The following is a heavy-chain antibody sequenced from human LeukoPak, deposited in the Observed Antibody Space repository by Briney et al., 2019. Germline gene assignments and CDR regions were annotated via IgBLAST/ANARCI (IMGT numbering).Heavy chain of an antibody. V-gene: IGHV4-4*09. CDR3: ARHSMPRDIVVVPASPDKADPNYYYYYMDV. CDR2: IYTSGST. J-gene: IGHJ6*03. Sequence: SSETLSLTCTVSGGSISSYYWSWIRQPPGKGLEWIGYIYTSGSTNYNPSLKSRVTISVDTSKNQFSLKLSSVTAADTAVYYCARHSMPRDIVVVPASPDKADPNYYYYYMDVWGKGTTVTVSS. CDR1: GGSISSYY. D-gene: IGHD2-2*01.